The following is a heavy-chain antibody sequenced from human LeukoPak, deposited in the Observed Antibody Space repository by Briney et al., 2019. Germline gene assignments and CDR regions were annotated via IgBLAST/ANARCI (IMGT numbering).Heavy chain of an antibody. CDR2: ISGSGGST. D-gene: IGHD1-26*01. J-gene: IGHJ4*02. CDR1: GFTFSSYA. Sequence: GGSLRLSCAASGFTFSSYAMSWVRQAPGRGLEWVSAISGSGGSTYYADSVKGRFTISRDNSKNTLYLRMNSLRAEDTAVYYCAKGSGSYPPWFDYWGQGTLVTVSS. V-gene: IGHV3-23*01. CDR3: AKGSGSYPPWFDY.